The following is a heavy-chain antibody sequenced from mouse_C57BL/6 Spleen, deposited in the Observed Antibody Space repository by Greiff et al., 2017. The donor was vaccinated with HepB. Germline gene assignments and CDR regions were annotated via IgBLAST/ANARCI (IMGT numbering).Heavy chain of an antibody. D-gene: IGHD1-1*01. Sequence: QLQQSGAELVKPGASVKISCKASGYAFSSYWMNWVKQRPGKGLEWIGQIYPGDGDTNYNGQFKGKATLTADKSSSTAYMQLSSLTSEDSAVYFCAIRDYYGSSPLAYWGQGTLVTVSA. CDR1: GYAFSSYW. CDR3: AIRDYYGSSPLAY. J-gene: IGHJ3*01. CDR2: IYPGDGDT. V-gene: IGHV1-80*01.